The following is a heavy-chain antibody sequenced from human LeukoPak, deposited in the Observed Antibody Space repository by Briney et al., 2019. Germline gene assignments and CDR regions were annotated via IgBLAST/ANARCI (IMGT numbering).Heavy chain of an antibody. D-gene: IGHD6-19*01. CDR2: IKQDRSEK. CDR3: ATLERGYAVAVDY. J-gene: IGHJ4*02. V-gene: IGHV3-7*01. Sequence: PGGSLRLSCAASGFTFTNYWMSWVRQAPGKGLELVANIKQDRSEKYYVDSVKGRFTISRDNAKNSLYLQMNSLRAEDTAVYYCATLERGYAVAVDYWGQGTLVTVSS. CDR1: GFTFTNYW.